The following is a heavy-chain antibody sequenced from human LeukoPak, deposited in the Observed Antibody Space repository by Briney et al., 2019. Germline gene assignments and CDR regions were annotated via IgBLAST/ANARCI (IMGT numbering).Heavy chain of an antibody. V-gene: IGHV4-34*01. CDR3: ARTRPRGTSSPMIYYYYGVDV. Sequence: PSETLSLTCAVYGRSFSGYSWTWIRQPPGKGLEWIGQINHSGSTYYSPSLKSRVTISVDTSMNQVSLRLRSLTTTDTAVYYCARTRPRGTSSPMIYYYYGVDVWGQGTTVTVSS. CDR1: GRSFSGYS. J-gene: IGHJ6*02. D-gene: IGHD6-13*01. CDR2: INHSGST.